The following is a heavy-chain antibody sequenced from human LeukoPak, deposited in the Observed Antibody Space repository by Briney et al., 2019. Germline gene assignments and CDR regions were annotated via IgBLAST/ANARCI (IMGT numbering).Heavy chain of an antibody. CDR3: ANPTLRFTDV. CDR2: ISSSSSYI. CDR1: GFTFSSYS. D-gene: IGHD3-3*01. Sequence: GGSLRLSCAASGFTFSSYSMTWVRQAPGKGLEWVSSISSSSSYIYYADSVKGRLTISRDNSKNTLYLQMNSLRAEDTAVYYCANPTLRFTDVWGQGTTVTVSS. V-gene: IGHV3-21*04. J-gene: IGHJ6*02.